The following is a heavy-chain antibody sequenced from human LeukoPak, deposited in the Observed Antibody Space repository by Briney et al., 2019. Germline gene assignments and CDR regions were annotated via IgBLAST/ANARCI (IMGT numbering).Heavy chain of an antibody. CDR1: GGSISSSNW. CDR3: AREEMPGKFDY. CDR2: IYHSGNT. D-gene: IGHD1-26*01. Sequence: SETLSLTCTVSGGSISSSNWWSWVRQPPGKGLEWIGEIYHSGNTNYNPSLKSLVTISLDKSKSQFSLKLRSVTAADTAVYYCAREEMPGKFDYWGQGTLVTVSS. J-gene: IGHJ4*02. V-gene: IGHV4-4*02.